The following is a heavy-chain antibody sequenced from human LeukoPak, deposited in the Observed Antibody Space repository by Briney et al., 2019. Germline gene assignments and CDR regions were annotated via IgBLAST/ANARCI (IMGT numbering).Heavy chain of an antibody. CDR2: ISSSGSTI. D-gene: IGHD2-2*01. J-gene: IGHJ4*02. CDR1: GFTFSDYY. V-gene: IGHV3-11*01. Sequence: GGSLRLSCAASGFTFSDYYMSWIRQAPGKGLEWVSYISSSGSTIYYADSVKGRSTISRDNAKNSLYLQMNSLRAEDTAVYYCARSDDIVVVPAPHFDYWGQGTLVTVSS. CDR3: ARSDDIVVVPAPHFDY.